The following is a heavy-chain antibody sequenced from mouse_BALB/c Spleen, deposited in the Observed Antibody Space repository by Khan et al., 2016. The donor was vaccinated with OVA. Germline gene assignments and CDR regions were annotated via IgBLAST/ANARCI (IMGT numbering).Heavy chain of an antibody. J-gene: IGHJ1*01. CDR3: TRDGNYAHWYFDV. V-gene: IGHV5-6-4*01. CDR2: INSGSTYT. CDR1: GFSFTTYT. Sequence: EVELVESGGGLVRPGGSLKLSCVASGFSFTTYTMSWVRQTPEKRLEWVATINSGSTYTYYPDSVKGRFTISRDNAKNTLYLQMSSLKSEDTAMYYCTRDGNYAHWYFDVWGAGTTVTVSS. D-gene: IGHD2-1*01.